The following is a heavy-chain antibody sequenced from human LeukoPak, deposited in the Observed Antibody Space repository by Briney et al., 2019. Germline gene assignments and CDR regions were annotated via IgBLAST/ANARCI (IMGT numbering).Heavy chain of an antibody. D-gene: IGHD6-13*01. V-gene: IGHV4-30-4*07. J-gene: IGHJ5*02. Sequence: PSETLSLTCAVSGGSISSGAYSWSWIRQPPRKGLEWIGYVYYSGGTYYNPSLKSRVTISVDTSKNQFSLKLSSVTAADTAVYYCARDVAAGKRGFDPWGQGTLVTVSS. CDR3: ARDVAAGKRGFDP. CDR1: GGSISSGAYS. CDR2: VYYSGGT.